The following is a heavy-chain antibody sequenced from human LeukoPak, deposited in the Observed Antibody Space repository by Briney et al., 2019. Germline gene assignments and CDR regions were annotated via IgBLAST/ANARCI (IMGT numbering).Heavy chain of an antibody. V-gene: IGHV3-48*01. CDR1: GFSFSTYS. Sequence: GGSLRLSCAASGFSFSTYSMNWVRQAPEKGLEWVSYISSSSGSIYFADSVKGRFTISRDNAKNSLHLQMNSLRAEDTAVYYCARVTGFCGSSSCLTYGMDVWGQGTTVTVAS. CDR2: ISSSSGSI. CDR3: ARVTGFCGSSSCLTYGMDV. J-gene: IGHJ6*02. D-gene: IGHD2-2*01.